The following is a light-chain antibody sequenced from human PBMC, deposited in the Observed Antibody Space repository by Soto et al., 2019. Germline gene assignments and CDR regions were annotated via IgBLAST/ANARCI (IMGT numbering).Light chain of an antibody. J-gene: IGKJ5*01. CDR2: WAS. V-gene: IGKV4-1*01. CDR3: QQYNATPVT. CDR1: QRVLYSSNNKNY. Sequence: DIVMTQSQDALAVSLGERATINCKSSQRVLYSSNNKNYLAWYQQKPGQPPKLVIYWASTRESGVPDRFSGSGSGTDFTLTVSSLQAEDVAVYYCQQYNATPVTFGQGTRWRL.